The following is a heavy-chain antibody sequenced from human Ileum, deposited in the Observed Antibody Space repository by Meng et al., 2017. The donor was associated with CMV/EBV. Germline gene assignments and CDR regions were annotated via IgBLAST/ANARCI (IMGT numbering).Heavy chain of an antibody. Sequence: GGSLRLSCAASGFTFSSYSMNWVRQAPGKGLEWVSAISGSGGSTYYADSVKGRFTISRDNSKNTLYLQMNSLRAEDTAVYYCAKHSAGYGLFDYWGQGTLVTVSS. CDR2: ISGSGGST. J-gene: IGHJ4*02. D-gene: IGHD5-18*01. V-gene: IGHV3-23*01. CDR3: AKHSAGYGLFDY. CDR1: GFTFSSYS.